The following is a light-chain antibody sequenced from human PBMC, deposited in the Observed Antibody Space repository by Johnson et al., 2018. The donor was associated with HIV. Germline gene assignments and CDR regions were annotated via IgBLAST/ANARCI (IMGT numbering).Light chain of an antibody. CDR2: EDN. CDR1: SSNIGNNY. V-gene: IGLV1-51*02. Sequence: SVLTQPPSVSAAPGPKVTISCSGSSSNIGNNYVSWYQQLPGTAPKLLIYEDNKRPSGIPDRFSGSKSGTSATLGITGLQTGDEADYYCGTWVSSLSVLFGTGTKVTVL. J-gene: IGLJ1*01. CDR3: GTWVSSLSVL.